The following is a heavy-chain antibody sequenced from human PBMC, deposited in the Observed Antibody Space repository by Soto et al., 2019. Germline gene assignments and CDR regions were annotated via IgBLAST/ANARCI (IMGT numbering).Heavy chain of an antibody. CDR1: GGSISSYY. CDR2: IYYSGST. Sequence: SETLSLTCTVSGGSISSYYWSWIRQPPGKGLEWIGYIYYSGSTNYNPSLKSRVTISVDTSKNQFSLKGSSVTAADTAVYYCAGSLRFFVWSSYWGQATLATVSS. D-gene: IGHD3-9*01. CDR3: AGSLRFFVWSSY. J-gene: IGHJ4*02. V-gene: IGHV4-59*08.